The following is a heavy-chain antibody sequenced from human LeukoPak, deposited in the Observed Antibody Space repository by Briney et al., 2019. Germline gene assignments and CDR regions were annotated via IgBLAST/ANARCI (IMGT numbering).Heavy chain of an antibody. CDR1: GVSISSYY. CDR3: ARHDGSSWYYAFGV. V-gene: IGHV4-59*08. Sequence: SEALSLTCTVSGVSISSYYWSWIRQPPGKGLEWIGYIYYSGSTNYSPSLKSRVTISLDTSKSQFSLKLSSVTAADTAVYYCARHDGSSWYYAFGVWGQGTMVTVSS. CDR2: IYYSGST. J-gene: IGHJ3*01. D-gene: IGHD6-13*01.